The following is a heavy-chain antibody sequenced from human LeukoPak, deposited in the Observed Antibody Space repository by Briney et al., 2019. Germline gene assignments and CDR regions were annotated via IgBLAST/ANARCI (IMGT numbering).Heavy chain of an antibody. Sequence: GGSLRLSCAASGFTFSGSAMHWVRQASGKGLEWVGRIRSKNNNYATAYAASVKGRFTISRDDSKNTAYLQMNSLKAEDTAVYYCSRLTYSGSYFYAMDVWGQRTTVTVSS. D-gene: IGHD6-13*01. CDR1: GFTFSGSA. CDR2: IRSKNNNYAT. CDR3: SRLTYSGSYFYAMDV. V-gene: IGHV3-73*01. J-gene: IGHJ6*02.